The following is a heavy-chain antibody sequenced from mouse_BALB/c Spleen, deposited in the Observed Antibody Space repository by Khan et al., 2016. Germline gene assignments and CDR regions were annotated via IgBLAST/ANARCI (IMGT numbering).Heavy chain of an antibody. V-gene: IGHV3-2*02. CDR2: ISYSGTT. Sequence: VQLQESGPGLVKPSQSLSLTCTVTGYSITSDYAWNWIRQFPGNKLEWMGYISYSGTTTYNPSLKSRISITRDTSKNQFFLQLNSVTTEDTATYYCARYLDSMDYWGQGTSVTVSS. J-gene: IGHJ4*01. CDR1: GYSITSDYA. CDR3: ARYLDSMDY.